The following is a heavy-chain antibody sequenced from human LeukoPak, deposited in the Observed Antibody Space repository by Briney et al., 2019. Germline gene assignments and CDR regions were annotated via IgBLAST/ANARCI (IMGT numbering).Heavy chain of an antibody. J-gene: IGHJ4*02. D-gene: IGHD3-22*01. CDR2: IYYSGST. V-gene: IGHV4-39*01. CDR3: ARSDYDSSGYYPFDY. Sequence: PSETLSLTCTVSAGSISSSSYSWGWIRQPPGKGLEWIGSIYYSGSTYFNPSLKSRVTISVDTSKNQFSLKLSSVTAADTAVYYCARSDYDSSGYYPFDYWGQGTLVTVSS. CDR1: AGSISSSSYS.